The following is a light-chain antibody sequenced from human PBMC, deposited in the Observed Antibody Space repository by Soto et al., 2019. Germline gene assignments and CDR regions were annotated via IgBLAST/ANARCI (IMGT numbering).Light chain of an antibody. CDR1: QSIDGW. J-gene: IGKJ5*01. CDR2: RAS. V-gene: IGKV1-5*03. Sequence: DIQMTQSPSTLSASVGDRVTITCRASQSIDGWLAWYQQKPGKAPKLLIYRASSLDSGVSSRFSGSGSETDFTLTISSLQPEDFASYYCQQYNSYSTFGQGTRLEIK. CDR3: QQYNSYST.